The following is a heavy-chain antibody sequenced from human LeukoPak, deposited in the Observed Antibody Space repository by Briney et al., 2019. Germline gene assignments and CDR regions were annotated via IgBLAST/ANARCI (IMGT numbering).Heavy chain of an antibody. D-gene: IGHD3-9*01. Sequence: SETLSLTCTVSGGSISSYYWSWIRQPPGKGLEWIGYIYYSGSSNYNPSLKSRVTISVDTSKNQFSLKLTSVTSADTPVYYCARSGMEHYDILSGVNNGGPEKNWFDPWGQGTLVTVSS. CDR1: GGSISSYY. CDR2: IYYSGSS. CDR3: ARSGMEHYDILSGVNNGGPEKNWFDP. J-gene: IGHJ5*02. V-gene: IGHV4-59*01.